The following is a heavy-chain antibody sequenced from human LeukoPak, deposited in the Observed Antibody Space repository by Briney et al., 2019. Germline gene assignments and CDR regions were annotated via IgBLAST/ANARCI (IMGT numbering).Heavy chain of an antibody. CDR3: ARGHSRSLQRLDAFDI. CDR2: ISSSGSTI. Sequence: GGSLRLSCAASGFTFSSYEMNWVRQAPGKGLEWVSYISSSGSTIYYADSVKGRFTISRDNAKNLLYLQMDSLRVDDTALYYCARGHSRSLQRLDAFDIWGQGTMVTVSS. J-gene: IGHJ3*02. D-gene: IGHD1-26*01. V-gene: IGHV3-48*03. CDR1: GFTFSSYE.